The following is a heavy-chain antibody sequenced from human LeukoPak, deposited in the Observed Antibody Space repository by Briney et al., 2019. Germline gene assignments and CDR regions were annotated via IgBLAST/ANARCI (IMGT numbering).Heavy chain of an antibody. CDR1: GFTFDDYG. J-gene: IGHJ4*02. CDR3: ARGDYDSSGYILDY. V-gene: IGHV3-20*04. D-gene: IGHD3-22*01. CDR2: INWNGGST. Sequence: GGSLRLSCAASGFTFDDYGMSWVRQAPGKGLEWVSGINWNGGSTGYADSVKGRFTISRDNAKNSLYLQMNSLRAEDTALYYCARGDYDSSGYILDYWGQGTLVTVSS.